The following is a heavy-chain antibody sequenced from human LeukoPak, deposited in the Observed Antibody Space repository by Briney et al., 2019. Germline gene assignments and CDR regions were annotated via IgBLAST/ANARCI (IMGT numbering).Heavy chain of an antibody. Sequence: SETLSLTCTVSGGSISSYDWSWIRQPAGKGLEWIERIYTSGSTNYNPSLKSRVTMSVDTSKNQFSLKLSSVTAADTAVYYCARSVEGYCRGGSCYSYSYYMDVWGKGTTVTVSS. D-gene: IGHD2-15*01. V-gene: IGHV4-4*07. CDR3: ARSVEGYCRGGSCYSYSYYMDV. CDR2: IYTSGST. CDR1: GGSISSYD. J-gene: IGHJ6*03.